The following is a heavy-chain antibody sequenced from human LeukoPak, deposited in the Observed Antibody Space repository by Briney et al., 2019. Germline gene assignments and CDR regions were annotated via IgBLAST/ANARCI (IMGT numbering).Heavy chain of an antibody. CDR1: GFIFSSYG. V-gene: IGHV3-23*01. D-gene: IGHD6-19*01. J-gene: IGHJ5*02. CDR2: ISGSGGNT. CDR3: ARGDSSGWYGGNWFDP. Sequence: GGSLRLSCAASGFIFSSYGMSWVRQAPGKGLEWVSAISGSGGNTYYADSVKGRFTISRDNSKNTLYLQMNSLRAEDTAVYSCARGDSSGWYGGNWFDPWGQGALVTVSS.